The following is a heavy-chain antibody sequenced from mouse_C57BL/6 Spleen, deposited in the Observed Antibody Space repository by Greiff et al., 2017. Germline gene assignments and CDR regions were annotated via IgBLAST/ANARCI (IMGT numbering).Heavy chain of an antibody. CDR1: GYTFTDYN. CDR3: ARSTVVATGDD. CDR2: INPNNGGT. Sequence: VQLQQSGPELVKPGASVKMSCKASGYTFTDYNMHWVKQSHGKSLEWIGYINPNNGGTSYNKKFKGKATLTVNKSSSTAYMELRSLTSEDSAVYYCARSTVVATGDDWGKGTTLTVSS. J-gene: IGHJ2*01. V-gene: IGHV1-22*01. D-gene: IGHD1-1*01.